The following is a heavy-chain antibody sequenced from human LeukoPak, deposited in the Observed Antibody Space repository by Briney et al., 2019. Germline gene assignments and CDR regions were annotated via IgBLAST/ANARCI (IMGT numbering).Heavy chain of an antibody. CDR3: ARAYNWNEHKGSQYGMDV. Sequence: SETLSLTCAVSGGSISSGGYSWSWIRQPPGKGLEWIGYIYHSGSTYYNPSLKSRVTISVDRSKNQFSLKLSSVTAADTAVHYCARAYNWNEHKGSQYGMDVWGQGTTVTVSS. CDR1: GGSISSGGYS. J-gene: IGHJ6*02. V-gene: IGHV4-30-2*01. CDR2: IYHSGST. D-gene: IGHD1-20*01.